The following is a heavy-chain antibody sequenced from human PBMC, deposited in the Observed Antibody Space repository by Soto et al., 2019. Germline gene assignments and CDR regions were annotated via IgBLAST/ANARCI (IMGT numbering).Heavy chain of an antibody. J-gene: IGHJ6*02. CDR1: GYTFTSYG. D-gene: IGHD3-9*01. Sequence: ASVKVSCKASGYTFTSYGIIWVRQAPGQGLEWMGWISAYNGNTNYAQKLQGRVTMTTDTSTSTAYMELRSLRSDDTAVYYCASDDILTGPYGMDVWGQGTTVTVSS. CDR3: ASDDILTGPYGMDV. V-gene: IGHV1-18*01. CDR2: ISAYNGNT.